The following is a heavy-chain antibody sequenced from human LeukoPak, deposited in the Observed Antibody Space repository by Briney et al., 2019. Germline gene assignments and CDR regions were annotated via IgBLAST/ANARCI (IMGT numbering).Heavy chain of an antibody. D-gene: IGHD3-22*01. CDR1: GYTFTSYG. CDR3: GRDYDSSGYFNLNYYYGMDV. V-gene: IGHV1-18*01. J-gene: IGHJ6*02. Sequence: ASVKVSCKASGYTFTSYGISWVRQAPGQGLEWMGWISAYNRNTNYAQKLQGRVTMTTDTSTSTAYMELRSLRSDDTAVYYCGRDYDSSGYFNLNYYYGMDVWGQGTTVTVSS. CDR2: ISAYNRNT.